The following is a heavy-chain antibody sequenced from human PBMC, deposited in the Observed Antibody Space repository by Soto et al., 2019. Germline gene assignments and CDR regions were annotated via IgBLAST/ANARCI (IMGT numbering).Heavy chain of an antibody. CDR3: ARGRGGTYDAFDI. J-gene: IGHJ3*02. Sequence: QVQLRESGPGLVKPSETLSLTCTVSSGSIGTYFWSWIRQPPGQGLEWIGYIYYSGTTNYNPSLKSRVTIFLDTSKKHFSLRLSSVTAADTAVYYCARGRGGTYDAFDIWGQGTLVTVSS. D-gene: IGHD1-26*01. V-gene: IGHV4-59*01. CDR2: IYYSGTT. CDR1: SGSIGTYF.